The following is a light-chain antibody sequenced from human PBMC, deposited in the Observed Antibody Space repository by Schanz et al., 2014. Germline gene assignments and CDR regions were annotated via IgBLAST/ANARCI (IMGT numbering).Light chain of an antibody. CDR1: SSDVGAYNY. Sequence: QSVLTQPPSASGSPGQSVTISCTGTSSDVGAYNYVSWYQQHPGKAPKLIISDVTRRPSGVPDRFSGFKSDNTASLTVSGLQDEDEADYYCSSYAGSINWVFGGGTKLTVL. J-gene: IGLJ3*02. CDR2: DVT. CDR3: SSYAGSINWV. V-gene: IGLV2-8*01.